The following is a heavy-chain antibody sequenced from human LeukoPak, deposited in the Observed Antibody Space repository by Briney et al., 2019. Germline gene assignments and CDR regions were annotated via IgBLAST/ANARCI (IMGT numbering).Heavy chain of an antibody. CDR3: ARSGHFDWSPQYYMDV. CDR2: IYYSGST. V-gene: IGHV4-39*07. Sequence: SETLSLTCTVSGGSISSSSYYWGWIRQPPGKGLEWIGSIYYSGSTYYNPSLKSRVTISVDTSKNQFSLKLSSVTAADTAVYYCARSGHFDWSPQYYMDVWGKGTTVTISS. D-gene: IGHD3-9*01. CDR1: GGSISSSSYY. J-gene: IGHJ6*03.